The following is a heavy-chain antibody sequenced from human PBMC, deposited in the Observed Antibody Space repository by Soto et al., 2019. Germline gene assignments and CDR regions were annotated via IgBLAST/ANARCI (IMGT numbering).Heavy chain of an antibody. CDR1: GFPVSNNH. Sequence: GGSLRLSCAASGFPVSNNHMSRVRQAPGRGLEWVSVTYSGGGTFYADSVRGRFTSSRDISKNTVYLQMNSLIAEDTAVYYCARDAPTATTIGYWGQGTLVTVSS. V-gene: IGHV3-66*01. D-gene: IGHD4-17*01. J-gene: IGHJ4*02. CDR3: ARDAPTATTIGY. CDR2: TYSGGGT.